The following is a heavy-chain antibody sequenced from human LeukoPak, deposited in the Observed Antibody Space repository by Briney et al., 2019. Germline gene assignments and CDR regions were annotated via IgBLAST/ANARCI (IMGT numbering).Heavy chain of an antibody. CDR2: INHSGST. CDR3: ARRVGATDY. CDR1: GGSISSGGYS. Sequence: NPSETLSLTCAVSGGSISSGGYSWSWIRQPPGKGLEWIGEINHSGSTNYNPSLKSRVTISVDTSKNQFSLKLSSVTAADTAVYYCARRVGATDYWGQGTLVTVSS. V-gene: IGHV4-30-2*01. J-gene: IGHJ4*02. D-gene: IGHD1-26*01.